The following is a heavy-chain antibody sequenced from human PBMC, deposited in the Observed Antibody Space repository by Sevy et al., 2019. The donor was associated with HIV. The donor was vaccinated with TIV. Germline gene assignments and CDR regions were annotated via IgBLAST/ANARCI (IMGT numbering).Heavy chain of an antibody. D-gene: IGHD1-7*01. CDR2: IYPGDSNT. J-gene: IGHJ3*02. CDR1: GYSFTSYW. V-gene: IGHV5-51*01. Sequence: GESLKISCKGSGYSFTSYWIGWVRQMPGKGLEWMGMIYPGDSNTRYSPSFQGQVTISDDKSISTAYLQWSSLKASDTAMYHCARTGLELRPDAFDIWGQGTMVTVSS. CDR3: ARTGLELRPDAFDI.